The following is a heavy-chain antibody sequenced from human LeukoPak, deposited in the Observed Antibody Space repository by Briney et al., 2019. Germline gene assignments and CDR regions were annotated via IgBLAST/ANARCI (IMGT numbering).Heavy chain of an antibody. CDR1: GFTFSDYY. Sequence: PGGSLRLSCAASGFTFSDYYMSWIRQAPGKGVEGVSYISGGGSTIYYADSVKGRFTISRDNAKNSLYLQMNSLRAEDTAVYYCARDIYYYDSSGYYFPGGSDYWGQGTLVTVSS. CDR2: ISGGGSTI. D-gene: IGHD3-22*01. CDR3: ARDIYYYDSSGYYFPGGSDY. J-gene: IGHJ4*02. V-gene: IGHV3-11*04.